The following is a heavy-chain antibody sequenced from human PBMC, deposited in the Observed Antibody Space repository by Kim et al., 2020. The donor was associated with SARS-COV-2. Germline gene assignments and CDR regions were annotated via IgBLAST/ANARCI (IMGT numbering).Heavy chain of an antibody. CDR3: ARDHIAWGGSFDY. V-gene: IGHV4-61*01. J-gene: IGHJ4*02. CDR1: GGSVSRGSYY. CDR2: VYYNGNT. Sequence: SETLSLTCTVSGGSVSRGSYYWSWIRQPPGKGLEWIAYVYYNGNTTYNPSLKSRVTMSLDTSKNQFSLKLDSVTAADTAVYYCARDHIAWGGSFDYWGQGTLVTVSS. D-gene: IGHD1-26*01.